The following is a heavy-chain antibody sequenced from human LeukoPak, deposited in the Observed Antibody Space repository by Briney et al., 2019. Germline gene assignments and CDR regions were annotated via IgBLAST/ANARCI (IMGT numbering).Heavy chain of an antibody. V-gene: IGHV3-23*01. J-gene: IGHJ4*02. D-gene: IGHD3-10*01. CDR3: KKGTGSGTYYSAS. CDR1: GFTFSAYA. CDR2: ISGSGGST. Sequence: GGSLRLSCAASGFTFSAYAMNGVRQAPGKGLEGVSAISGSGGSTFYADSVRVRFNISRDNSKNTLNLQMNSLRVEDTAVYYCKKGTGSGTYYSASWGQGTLVTVSS.